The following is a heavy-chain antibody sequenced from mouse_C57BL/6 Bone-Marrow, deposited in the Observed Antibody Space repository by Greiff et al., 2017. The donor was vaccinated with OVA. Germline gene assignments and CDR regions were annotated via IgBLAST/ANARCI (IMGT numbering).Heavy chain of an antibody. D-gene: IGHD4-1*01. J-gene: IGHJ2*01. CDR3: ARRGKKNWDLHYFNY. CDR1: GFSLTSYA. Sequence: VKLVESGPGLVAPSQSLSITCTVSGFSLTSYAISWVRQPPGKGLEWLGVIWTGGGTNYNSALKSRLSISKDNSKSQVFLKMNSLQTDDTARYYWARRGKKNWDLHYFNYWGQGTTLTVSS. CDR2: IWTGGGT. V-gene: IGHV2-9-1*01.